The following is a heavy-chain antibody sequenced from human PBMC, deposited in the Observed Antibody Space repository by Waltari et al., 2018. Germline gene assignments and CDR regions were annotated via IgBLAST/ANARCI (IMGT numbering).Heavy chain of an antibody. Sequence: QVQLVQSGAEVKKPGASVKISCQTSEYTFTSSYIHWVRQAPGQGLAWMGIINPSGGSTIYAQKFQGRVTMTRDTSTSTVYMELSSLRSDDTAVYYCALDTGALWMDVWGQGTTVTVSS. CDR2: INPSGGST. D-gene: IGHD2-21*01. CDR1: EYTFTSSY. V-gene: IGHV1-46*01. CDR3: ALDTGALWMDV. J-gene: IGHJ6*02.